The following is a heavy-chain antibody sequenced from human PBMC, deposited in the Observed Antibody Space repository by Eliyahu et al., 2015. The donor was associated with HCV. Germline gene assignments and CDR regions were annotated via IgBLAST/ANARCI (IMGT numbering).Heavy chain of an antibody. CDR3: ARDSDGTGRAFDY. CDR1: GFTFVAYS. J-gene: IGHJ4*02. Sequence: EVQLVESGGGLVXPGGSLRLSCAAPGFTFVAYSMNWVRQAPGKGLEWVSYISSSSSTIYYADSVKGRFTISRDNAKKSLYLQMNSLRAEDTAVYYCARDSDGTGRAFDYWGQGTLVTVSS. D-gene: IGHD3-10*01. CDR2: ISSSSSTI. V-gene: IGHV3-48*04.